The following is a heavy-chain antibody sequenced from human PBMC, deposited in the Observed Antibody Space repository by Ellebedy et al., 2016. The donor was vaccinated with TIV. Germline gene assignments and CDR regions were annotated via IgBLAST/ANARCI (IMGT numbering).Heavy chain of an antibody. CDR3: ARDGPYDFHSTVAPKFDP. J-gene: IGHJ5*02. D-gene: IGHD3/OR15-3a*01. Sequence: SETLSLTCAVSGGSVSSGSYYWSWIRQPPGKGLEWIGYIYYSGSTNYNPSLKSRVTISVDTSKNQFSLKLSSVTAADTAVYYCARDGPYDFHSTVAPKFDPWGQGTLVTVSS. V-gene: IGHV4-61*01. CDR1: GGSVSSGSYY. CDR2: IYYSGST.